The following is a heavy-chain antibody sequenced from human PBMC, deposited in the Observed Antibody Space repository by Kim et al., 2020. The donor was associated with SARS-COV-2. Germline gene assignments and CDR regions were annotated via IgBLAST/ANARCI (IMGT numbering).Heavy chain of an antibody. D-gene: IGHD1-1*01. J-gene: IGHJ4*02. CDR3: ARTAGTRRRTYYFDY. V-gene: IGHV5-51*01. Sequence: PSFQGQVTISADKSISTAYLQWSSLKASDTAMYYCARTAGTRRRTYYFDYWGQGTLVTVSS.